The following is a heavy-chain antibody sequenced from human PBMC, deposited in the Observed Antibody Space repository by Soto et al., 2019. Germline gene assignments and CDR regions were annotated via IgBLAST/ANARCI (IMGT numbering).Heavy chain of an antibody. CDR3: ARVGFGSSSQDY. V-gene: IGHV4-61*01. D-gene: IGHD6-6*01. J-gene: IGHJ4*02. Sequence: SETLSLTCTVSGGSVSSGNYYWSWIRQPPGKRLEWIGYIHCSGSTNYNPSLKSRVTISIDTSKNQFSLKLTSVTAADTAVFYCARVGFGSSSQDYWGQGTLVTVSS. CDR1: GGSVSSGNYY. CDR2: IHCSGST.